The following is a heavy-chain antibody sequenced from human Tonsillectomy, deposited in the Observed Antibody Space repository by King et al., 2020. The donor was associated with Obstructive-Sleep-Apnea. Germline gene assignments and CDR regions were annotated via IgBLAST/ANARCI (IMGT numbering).Heavy chain of an antibody. CDR3: TRVYLPLGYDILTGYYGTYYYYGMDV. CDR1: GFTFGDYA. J-gene: IGHJ6*02. V-gene: IGHV3-49*03. CDR2: IRIKADGGTT. D-gene: IGHD3-9*01. Sequence: VQLVESGGGLLQPGRSLRLSCIASGFTFGDYAMSWFRQAPGRGLEWVGFIRIKADGGTTEYAASVKGRLTISRDDSNSIAYLEMHSLKTEDTGVYYCTRVYLPLGYDILTGYYGTYYYYGMDVWRQGTTVTVSS.